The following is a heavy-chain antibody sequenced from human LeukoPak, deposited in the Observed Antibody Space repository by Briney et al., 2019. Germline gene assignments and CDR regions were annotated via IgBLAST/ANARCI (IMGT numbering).Heavy chain of an antibody. V-gene: IGHV3-23*01. J-gene: IGHJ5*02. CDR3: AKVPPNYAAAAGLNWFDP. D-gene: IGHD6-13*01. CDR2: ISGSGGST. CDR1: GFTFSSYA. Sequence: HAGGSLRLSCAASGFTFSSYAMSWVRQAPGKGLEWVSAISGSGGSTYYADSVKGRFTISRDNSKNTLYLQMNSLRAEDTAVYYCAKVPPNYAAAAGLNWFDPWGQGTLVTVSS.